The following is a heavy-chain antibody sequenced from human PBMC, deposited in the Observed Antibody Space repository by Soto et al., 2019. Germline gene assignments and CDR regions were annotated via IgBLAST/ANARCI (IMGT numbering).Heavy chain of an antibody. D-gene: IGHD3-3*01. V-gene: IGHV1-46*01. CDR1: GYDFTSHY. J-gene: IGHJ5*02. Sequence: ASVKVSCKASGYDFTSHYMHWGRQAPGQGLEWMGIINPIGGSTNYAQKFQGRVTMTRDTSTSTVYMELSSLRSEDTAVYYCARGFYDFGVPWGQGTLVTVSS. CDR3: ARGFYDFGVP. CDR2: INPIGGST.